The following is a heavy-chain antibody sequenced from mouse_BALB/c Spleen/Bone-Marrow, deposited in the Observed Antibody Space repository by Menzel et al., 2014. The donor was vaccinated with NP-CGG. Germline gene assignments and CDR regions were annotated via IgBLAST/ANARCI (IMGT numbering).Heavy chain of an antibody. D-gene: IGHD1-1*01. CDR3: ARYRYYGSSYAMDY. CDR1: GFNIKDTY. J-gene: IGHJ4*01. Sequence: VQLQQPGAELVKPGASVKLSCTASGFNIKDTYMYWVKQRPEQGLEWIGRIDPANGNTKYDPKFQGKATITADTSSNTAYLQLSSLTSEDTAVYYCARYRYYGSSYAMDYWGQGTSATVSS. CDR2: IDPANGNT. V-gene: IGHV14-3*02.